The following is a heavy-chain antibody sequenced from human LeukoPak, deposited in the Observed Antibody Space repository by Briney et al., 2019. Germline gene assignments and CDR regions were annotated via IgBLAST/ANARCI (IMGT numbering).Heavy chain of an antibody. J-gene: IGHJ4*02. CDR3: ARGGFDSSSPDFDY. CDR1: GYTFTSYG. V-gene: IGHV1-18*01. D-gene: IGHD6-6*01. Sequence: ASVKVSCKASGYTFTSYGISGVRQAPGRGLEWMGWISAYNGNTNYAQKLQGRVTMTTDTSTSTAYMELRSLRSDDTAVYYCARGGFDSSSPDFDYWGQGTLVTVSS. CDR2: ISAYNGNT.